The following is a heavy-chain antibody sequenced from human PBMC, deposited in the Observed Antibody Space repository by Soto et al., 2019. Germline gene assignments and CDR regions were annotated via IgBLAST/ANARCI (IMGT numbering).Heavy chain of an antibody. CDR3: ARGDSGYYYYYMDV. CDR1: GGSFSGYY. CDR2: INHSGST. V-gene: IGHV4-34*01. D-gene: IGHD4-17*01. Sequence: QVQLQQWGAGLLKPSETLSLTCAVYGGSFSGYYWSWIRQPPGKGLEWNGEINHSGSTNYNPSLKSRVTISVDTSKNQFPLKLSSVTAADTAVYYCARGDSGYYYYYMDVWGKGTTVTVSS. J-gene: IGHJ6*03.